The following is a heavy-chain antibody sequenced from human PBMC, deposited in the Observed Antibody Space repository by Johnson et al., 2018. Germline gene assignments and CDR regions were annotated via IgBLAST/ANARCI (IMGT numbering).Heavy chain of an antibody. D-gene: IGHD2-2*01. CDR3: AKAIWAGNVVDYFQY. V-gene: IGHV3-23*04. Sequence: VQLVESWGGLVQPGGSLRLSCAASGFTFSSYAMSWVRQAPGKGLEWVSAMSGSGGSTYYADSVKGRFTISSDNSKNTLYLQRNSLRAEDTAVYYGAKAIWAGNVVDYFQYWGQGALVTFSS. J-gene: IGHJ4*02. CDR1: GFTFSSYA. CDR2: MSGSGGST.